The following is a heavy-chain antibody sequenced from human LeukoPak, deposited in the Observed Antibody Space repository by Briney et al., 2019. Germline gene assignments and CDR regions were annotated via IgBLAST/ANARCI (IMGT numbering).Heavy chain of an antibody. CDR1: GFIFSSYN. CDR2: ILYDGSKK. CDR3: VKDTYNWNYQAFDY. V-gene: IGHV3-30*18. J-gene: IGHJ4*02. Sequence: GRSLRLSCAASGFIFSSYNMHWVRQAPGKGLEWVAAILYDGSKKYYADSVKGRFTISRDNSKNTLYLQMNSLRAEDTAVYYCVKDTYNWNYQAFDYWGQGTLVTVSS. D-gene: IGHD1-7*01.